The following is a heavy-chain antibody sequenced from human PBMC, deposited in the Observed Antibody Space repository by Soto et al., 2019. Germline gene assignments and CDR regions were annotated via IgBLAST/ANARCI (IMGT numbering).Heavy chain of an antibody. V-gene: IGHV3-9*01. CDR2: ISWNSGSI. CDR1: GFTFDDYA. J-gene: IGHJ4*02. Sequence: DVQLVESGGGLVQPGRSLRLSCAASGFTFDDYAMHWVRQAPGKGLEWVSGISWNSGSIGYADSVKGRFTISRDNAKNSLYLQMNSLRAEDTALYYCAKDGEDYYGSGSSFDYWGQGTLVTVSS. D-gene: IGHD3-10*01. CDR3: AKDGEDYYGSGSSFDY.